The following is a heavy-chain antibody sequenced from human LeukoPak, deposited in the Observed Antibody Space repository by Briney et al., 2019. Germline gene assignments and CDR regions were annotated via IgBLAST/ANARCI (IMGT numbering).Heavy chain of an antibody. CDR1: GGSISSYY. D-gene: IGHD6-6*01. J-gene: IGHJ4*02. CDR2: INHSGST. Sequence: SETLSLTCTVSGGSISSYYWSWIRQPPGKGLEWIGEINHSGSTNYNPSLKSRVTISVDTSKNQFSLKLSSVTAADTAVYYCARRPPTYSSSSRPFDYWGQGTLVTVSS. CDR3: ARRPPTYSSSSRPFDY. V-gene: IGHV4-34*01.